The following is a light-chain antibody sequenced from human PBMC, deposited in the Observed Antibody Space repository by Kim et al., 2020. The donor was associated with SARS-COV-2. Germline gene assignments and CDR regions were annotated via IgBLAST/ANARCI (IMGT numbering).Light chain of an antibody. CDR3: QSYDSSDVV. CDR2: EDN. Sequence: NFMLTQPHSVSASLGKTVTISCTRSSDSIASYYVQWYQQRPGSAPTTVILEDNQRPSGVPDRFSGSIDTSSNSASLTISGLKTEDEADYYCQSYDSSDVVFGGGTQLTVL. J-gene: IGLJ2*01. V-gene: IGLV6-57*04. CDR1: SDSIASYY.